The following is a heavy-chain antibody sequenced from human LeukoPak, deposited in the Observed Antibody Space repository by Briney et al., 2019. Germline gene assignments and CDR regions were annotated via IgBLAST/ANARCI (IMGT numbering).Heavy chain of an antibody. Sequence: SETLSLTCTVSGASVSTGGYYWHWIRQPPGKGPEWIGYMHYSGSTNYNPSLKSRVTISVDTSKNQFSLKLTSITSADTAVYYCATIYYDVLTTYYDYFNYWGQGTLVTVSS. J-gene: IGHJ4*02. CDR3: ATIYYDVLTTYYDYFNY. CDR2: MHYSGST. V-gene: IGHV4-61*08. D-gene: IGHD3-9*01. CDR1: GASVSTGGYY.